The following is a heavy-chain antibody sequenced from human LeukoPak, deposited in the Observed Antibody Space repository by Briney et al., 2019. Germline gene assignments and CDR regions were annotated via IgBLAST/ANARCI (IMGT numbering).Heavy chain of an antibody. D-gene: IGHD3-10*01. V-gene: IGHV1-8*01. Sequence: ASVKVSCKASGYTFTSYDINWVRQATGQGLEWMGWMNPNSGNTGYAQKFQGRVTMTRNTSISTAYMELSSLRSEDTAVYYCARGEGGVGGLPWFGEAWYGMDVWGQGTTVTVSS. J-gene: IGHJ6*02. CDR1: GYTFTSYD. CDR2: MNPNSGNT. CDR3: ARGEGGVGGLPWFGEAWYGMDV.